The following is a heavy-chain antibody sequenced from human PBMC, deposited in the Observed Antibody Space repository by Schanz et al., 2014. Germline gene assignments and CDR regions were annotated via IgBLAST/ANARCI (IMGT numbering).Heavy chain of an antibody. CDR3: VREDMVRGIRAFDI. CDR2: IRSDNNYI. V-gene: IGHV3-21*02. D-gene: IGHD3-10*01. CDR1: GFPFSTYS. Sequence: VQLVESGGGVVKPGGSLRLSCVASGFPFSTYSIHWVRQAPGKGLEWVSYIRSDNNYIYYADSVKGRFTISRDNAKNSLFLQMNSLTAEDTAVYYCVREDMVRGIRAFDIWGQGTMVTVSS. J-gene: IGHJ3*02.